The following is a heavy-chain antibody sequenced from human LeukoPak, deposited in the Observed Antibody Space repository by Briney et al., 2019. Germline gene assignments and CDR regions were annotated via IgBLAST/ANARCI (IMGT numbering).Heavy chain of an antibody. CDR3: AREFDH. CDR2: IYTSGST. V-gene: IGHV4-61*02. CDR1: GGSISSGSYY. Sequence: SETLSLTCTVSGGSISSGSYYWSWIRQPAGKGLEWIGRIYTSGSTNYNPSLRSRVTISVDTSKNQFSLKLSSVTAADTAIYYCAREFDHWGLGTLVTVSS. J-gene: IGHJ4*02.